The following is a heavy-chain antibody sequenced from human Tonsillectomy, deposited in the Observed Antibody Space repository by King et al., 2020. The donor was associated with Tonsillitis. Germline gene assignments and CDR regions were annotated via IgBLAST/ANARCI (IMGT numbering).Heavy chain of an antibody. CDR3: AREPTFVDTDMVKIFDY. CDR1: GGTFSSYA. D-gene: IGHD5-18*01. V-gene: IGHV1-69*09. Sequence: VQLVESGAEVKKPGSSVKVSCKASGGTFSSYAISWVRQAPGQGLEWMGRIIPILGIANYAQKFQGRVTITADKSTSTAYMELSSLRSEDTAVYYCAREPTFVDTDMVKIFDYWGQGTLVTVSS. J-gene: IGHJ4*02. CDR2: IIPILGIA.